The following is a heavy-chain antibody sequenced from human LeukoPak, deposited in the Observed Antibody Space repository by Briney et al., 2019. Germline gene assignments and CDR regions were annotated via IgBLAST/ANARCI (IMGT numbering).Heavy chain of an antibody. CDR2: ISGSGGST. J-gene: IGHJ4*02. CDR3: AKDRHGDHGYFDY. CDR1: GLTFSSYA. Sequence: GESLKISCAASGLTFSSYAMSWVRQAPGKGLEWVSAISGSGGSTYYADSVKGRFTISRDNSKNTLYLQMNSLRAEDTAVYYCAKDRHGDHGYFDYWGQGTLVTVSS. V-gene: IGHV3-23*01. D-gene: IGHD4-17*01.